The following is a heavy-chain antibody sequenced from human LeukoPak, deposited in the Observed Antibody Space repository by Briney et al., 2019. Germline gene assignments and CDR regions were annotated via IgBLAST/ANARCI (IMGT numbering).Heavy chain of an antibody. V-gene: IGHV1-2*06. CDR1: GYTFTGYH. CDR3: ARDYCSSTSCLFDY. D-gene: IGHD2-2*01. Sequence: GASVKVYCKASGYTFTGYHVHWVRQAPGQGLEWMGRINPNSGDTNYAQKFQGRVTMTRDTSISTAYMELSRLRPDDTAVYYYARDYCSSTSCLFDYWGQGTLVTVSS. CDR2: INPNSGDT. J-gene: IGHJ4*02.